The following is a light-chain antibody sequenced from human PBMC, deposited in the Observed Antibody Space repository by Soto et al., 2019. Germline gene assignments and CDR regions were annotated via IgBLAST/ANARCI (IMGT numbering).Light chain of an antibody. CDR2: EVS. CDR1: SSDVGGYNY. Sequence: ALTQPASVSGSPGQSITISCTGTSSDVGGYNYVSWYQQHPGKAPKLMIYEVSNRPSGVSNRFSGSKSGNTASLTISGLQAEDEAAYYCSSYTSSSTLVFGTGTKVTVL. CDR3: SSYTSSSTLV. J-gene: IGLJ1*01. V-gene: IGLV2-14*01.